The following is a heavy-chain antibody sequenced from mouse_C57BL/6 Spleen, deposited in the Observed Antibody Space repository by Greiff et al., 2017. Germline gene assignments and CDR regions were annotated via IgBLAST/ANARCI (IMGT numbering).Heavy chain of an antibody. D-gene: IGHD1-1*01. CDR1: GYTFTSYW. Sequence: VQLQQPGAELVRPGSSVKLSCKASGYTFTSYWMDWVKQRPGQGLEWIGNIYPSDSETHYNQKFKDKATLTADKSSSTAYMQLSSLTYEDSAVYYCARSSYYGSSPWGQGTSVTVSS. CDR2: IYPSDSET. V-gene: IGHV1-61*01. J-gene: IGHJ4*01. CDR3: ARSSYYGSSP.